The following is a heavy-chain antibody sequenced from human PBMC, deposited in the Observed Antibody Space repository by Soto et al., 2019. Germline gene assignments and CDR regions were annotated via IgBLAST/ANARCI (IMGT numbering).Heavy chain of an antibody. J-gene: IGHJ6*02. Sequence: GGSLRLSCAASGLTFSSYWMHWVRQAPGKGLVWVSRINSDGSSTSYADSVKGRFTISRDNAKNTLYLQMNSLRAEDTAVYYCARATSRRGSYSYYYYYYGMDVWGQGTTVTVSS. CDR1: GLTFSSYW. CDR3: ARATSRRGSYSYYYYYYGMDV. CDR2: INSDGSST. V-gene: IGHV3-74*01. D-gene: IGHD1-26*01.